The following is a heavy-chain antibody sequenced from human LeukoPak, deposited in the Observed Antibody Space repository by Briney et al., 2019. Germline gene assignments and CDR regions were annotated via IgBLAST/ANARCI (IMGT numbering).Heavy chain of an antibody. CDR1: GFTFSSYW. V-gene: IGHV3-7*03. J-gene: IGHJ6*03. Sequence: GGSLRLSCAASGFTFSSYWMSWVRQAPGKGLEWVANIKQDGSEKYYVDSVKGRFTISRDNAKNSLYLQMNSLRAEDTALYYCARGAYSNYYYYMDVWGKGTTVTVSS. D-gene: IGHD4-11*01. CDR2: IKQDGSEK. CDR3: ARGAYSNYYYYMDV.